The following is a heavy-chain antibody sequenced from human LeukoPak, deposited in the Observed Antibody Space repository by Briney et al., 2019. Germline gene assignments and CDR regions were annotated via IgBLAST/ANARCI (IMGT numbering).Heavy chain of an antibody. V-gene: IGHV1-69*13. CDR2: IIPIFGTA. CDR1: GGTFSSYA. CDR3: ARDMDYYDSSGYYTSFDY. J-gene: IGHJ4*02. Sequence: GASVKVSCKASGGTFSSYAISWVRQAPGQGLEWMGGIIPIFGTANYAQKFQGRVTITADESTSTAYMELSSLRSEDTAVYYCARDMDYYDSSGYYTSFDYWGQGTLVTVSS. D-gene: IGHD3-22*01.